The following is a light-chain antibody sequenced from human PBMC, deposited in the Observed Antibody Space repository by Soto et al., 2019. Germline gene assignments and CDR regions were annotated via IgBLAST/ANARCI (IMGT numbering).Light chain of an antibody. Sequence: QSVLTQPASVSGSPGQSITISCTGTSSDVGSYNLVSWYQQHPGKARRRMIYEGSKRPSGVSNRFSGSKSGNTASLTISGLQAEDEADYYCCSYAGSSSYVFGTGTKVTVL. CDR3: CSYAGSSSYV. CDR2: EGS. J-gene: IGLJ1*01. CDR1: SSDVGSYNL. V-gene: IGLV2-23*01.